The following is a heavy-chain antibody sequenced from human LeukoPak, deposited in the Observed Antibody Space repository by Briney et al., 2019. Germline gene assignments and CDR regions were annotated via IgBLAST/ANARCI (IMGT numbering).Heavy chain of an antibody. V-gene: IGHV4-30-2*01. D-gene: IGHD2-21*02. J-gene: IGHJ3*02. CDR2: IYHSGST. CDR3: ASNASDSSAFDI. CDR1: GCSISSGGYS. Sequence: SETLSLTCAVSGCSISSGGYSWSWIRPPPGQGLEWIGYIYHSGSTYYNPSLRSRVTISVERSKSQLSLKLSSVTAADTAVYYCASNASDSSAFDIWGQGTMVTVSS.